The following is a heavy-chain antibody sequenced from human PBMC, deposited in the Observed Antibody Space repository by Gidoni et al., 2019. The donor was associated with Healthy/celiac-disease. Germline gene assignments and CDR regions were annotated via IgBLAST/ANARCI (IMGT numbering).Heavy chain of an antibody. CDR3: AKGGGKEKRITIFGVVTPHFDY. Sequence: EVQLLESGGGLVQPGGSLTLSCAASGFTLSSSAMRWVRQAPGKGLEWVSAISGRGGSTYYADSVKGRFTISRDNSKNTLYLQMNSLRAEDTAVYYCAKGGGKEKRITIFGVVTPHFDYWGQGTLVTVSS. CDR2: ISGRGGST. J-gene: IGHJ4*02. D-gene: IGHD3-3*01. CDR1: GFTLSSSA. V-gene: IGHV3-23*01.